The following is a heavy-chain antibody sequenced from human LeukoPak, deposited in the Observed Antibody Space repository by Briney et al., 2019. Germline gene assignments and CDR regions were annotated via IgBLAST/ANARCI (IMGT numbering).Heavy chain of an antibody. J-gene: IGHJ4*02. CDR3: AQKGGTDH. CDR1: GFIFSRYW. Sequence: PGGSLRLSCAASGFIFSRYWMHWVRQTAGKGLVWVSRINSGGSGTSYADSVEGRFTISRDNAKNSLYLRMSSLRDEDTAVYYCAQKGGTDHWGQGTLVTVSS. CDR2: INSGGSGT. V-gene: IGHV3-74*01. D-gene: IGHD2-15*01.